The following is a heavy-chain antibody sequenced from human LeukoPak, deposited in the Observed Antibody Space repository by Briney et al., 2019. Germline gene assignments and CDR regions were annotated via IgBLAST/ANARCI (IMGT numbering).Heavy chain of an antibody. CDR1: GYTFTSYY. V-gene: IGHV1-46*01. Sequence: ASVKVSCKASGYTFTSYYMHWVRQAPGQGLEWMGIINPSGGSTSYAQKFQGRVTMTRDTSTSTVYMELSSPRSEDTAVYYCARENYDFWSGYYNNWFDPWGQGTLVTVSS. D-gene: IGHD3-3*01. J-gene: IGHJ5*02. CDR2: INPSGGST. CDR3: ARENYDFWSGYYNNWFDP.